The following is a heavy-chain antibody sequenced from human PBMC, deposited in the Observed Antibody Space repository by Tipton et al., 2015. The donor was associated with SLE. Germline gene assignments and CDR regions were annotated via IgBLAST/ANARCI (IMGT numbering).Heavy chain of an antibody. CDR1: GGSISSYY. J-gene: IGHJ4*02. V-gene: IGHV4-59*07. Sequence: TLSLTCTVSGGSISSYYWNWIRQPPGKGLEWIGYIYYSGSTNYNPSLKSRVTISVDTSKNQFSLKLSSVTAADTAVYYCAGQDHSGSPWYYFDYWGQGTLVTVSS. CDR2: IYYSGST. CDR3: AGQDHSGSPWYYFDY. D-gene: IGHD1-26*01.